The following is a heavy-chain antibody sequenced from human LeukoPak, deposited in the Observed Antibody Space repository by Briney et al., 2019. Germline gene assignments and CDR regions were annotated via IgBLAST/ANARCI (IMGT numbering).Heavy chain of an antibody. CDR3: VRDGLYSSSWYLN. CDR2: ISSSGSTI. Sequence: GGSLRLSCAASGFTFSDYYMSWIRQAPGKGLEWVSYISSSGSTIYYADSVKGRFTISRDNAKNSLYPQMNSLRAEDTAVYYCVRDGLYSSSWYLNWGQGTLVTVSS. CDR1: GFTFSDYY. D-gene: IGHD6-13*01. V-gene: IGHV3-11*04. J-gene: IGHJ4*02.